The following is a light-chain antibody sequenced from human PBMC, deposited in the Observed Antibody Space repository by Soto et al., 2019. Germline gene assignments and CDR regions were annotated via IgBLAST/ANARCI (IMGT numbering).Light chain of an antibody. J-gene: IGKJ4*01. CDR2: SAS. CDR1: HSISTY. CDR3: QQSFNTLT. V-gene: IGKV1-39*01. Sequence: DIQMTQSPSSLSAYVGDRVTITCRASHSISTYLSWYQHRPGKAPKLLIYSASTLQSGVPPRFSGSGSGTDFTLTISSLQPEDFATYYCQQSFNTLTFGGGTKVEIK.